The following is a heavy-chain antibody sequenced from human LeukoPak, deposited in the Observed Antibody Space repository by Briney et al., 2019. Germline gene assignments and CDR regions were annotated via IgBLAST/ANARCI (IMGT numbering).Heavy chain of an antibody. CDR2: LSGSGTAT. D-gene: IGHD2-21*01. J-gene: IGHJ6*03. CDR3: AKHLGSHSFLFYYMDV. V-gene: IGHV3-23*01. CDR1: QFTFSRFA. Sequence: GGSLRLSCEASQFTFSRFAMSWIRQAPGTGLDWVSTLSGSGTATYYADSVKGRFTTSRGNSKDTLYLQMDNLRADDTAVYYCAKHLGSHSFLFYYMDVWGTGTSVIVSS.